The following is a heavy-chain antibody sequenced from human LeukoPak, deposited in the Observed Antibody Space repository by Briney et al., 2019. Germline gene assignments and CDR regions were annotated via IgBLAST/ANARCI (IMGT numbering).Heavy chain of an antibody. CDR2: IYYSGST. Sequence: SATLSLTCTVSGGSISSSSYYWGWIRQPPGKGLEWIGSIYYSGSTYYNPSLKSRVTISVDTSKNQFSLKLSSVTAADTAVYYCARWGAVAGTFDYWGQGTLVTVSS. D-gene: IGHD6-19*01. CDR1: GGSISSSSYY. J-gene: IGHJ4*02. CDR3: ARWGAVAGTFDY. V-gene: IGHV4-39*07.